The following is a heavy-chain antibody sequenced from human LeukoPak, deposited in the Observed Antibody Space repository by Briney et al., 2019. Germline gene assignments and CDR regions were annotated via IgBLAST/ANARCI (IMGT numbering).Heavy chain of an antibody. CDR3: AKGDDIVVVPAAIDY. Sequence: SCKASGGTFSSYAMSWVRQAPGKGLEWVSAISGSGGSTYYADSVKGRFTISRDNSKNTLYLQMNSLRAEDTAVYYCAKGDDIVVVPAAIDYWGQGTLVTVSS. D-gene: IGHD2-2*01. CDR1: GGTFSSYA. CDR2: ISGSGGST. J-gene: IGHJ4*02. V-gene: IGHV3-23*01.